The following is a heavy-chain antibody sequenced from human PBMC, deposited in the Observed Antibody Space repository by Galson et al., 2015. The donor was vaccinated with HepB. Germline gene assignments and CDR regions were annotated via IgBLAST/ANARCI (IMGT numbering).Heavy chain of an antibody. CDR1: GFTFTDYW. Sequence: SLRLSCAASGFTFTDYWMSWVRQAPGKGLEWVANINKDGNNKYYVDSVEGRFTVSRDNAKNSLYLQMNSLRAEDTAVYYCASGGYFDYWGQGTLVTVSS. D-gene: IGHD3-16*01. CDR2: INKDGNNK. V-gene: IGHV3-7*03. J-gene: IGHJ4*02. CDR3: ASGGYFDY.